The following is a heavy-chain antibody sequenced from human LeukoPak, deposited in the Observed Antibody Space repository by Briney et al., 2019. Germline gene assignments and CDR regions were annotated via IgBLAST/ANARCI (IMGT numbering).Heavy chain of an antibody. CDR3: ATKQWLAPPPDS. CDR2: INTDGTVT. Sequence: GGPLRLSCAASGFTFSKYWMLWVRHAPGKGLESVSRINTDGTVTTYADSVKGRFTVSRDNADNTLFLQRNSVRDEDTAVYYCATKQWLAPPPDSWGQGTPVTVSS. J-gene: IGHJ4*02. D-gene: IGHD6-19*01. CDR1: GFTFSKYW. V-gene: IGHV3-74*01.